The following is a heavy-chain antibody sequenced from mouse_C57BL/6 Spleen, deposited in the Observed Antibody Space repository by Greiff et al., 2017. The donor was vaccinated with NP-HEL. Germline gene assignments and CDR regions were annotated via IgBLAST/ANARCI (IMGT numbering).Heavy chain of an antibody. Sequence: VQLQQPGAELVRPGTSVKLSCKASGYTFTSYWMHWVKQRPGQGLEWIGMIDPSDSYTNYNQKFKGKATLTVDTSSSTAYMQLSSLTSEDSAVYYCASRLLWLRRGDYAMDYWGQGTSVTVSS. CDR1: GYTFTSYW. D-gene: IGHD2-2*01. V-gene: IGHV1-59*01. J-gene: IGHJ4*01. CDR2: IDPSDSYT. CDR3: ASRLLWLRRGDYAMDY.